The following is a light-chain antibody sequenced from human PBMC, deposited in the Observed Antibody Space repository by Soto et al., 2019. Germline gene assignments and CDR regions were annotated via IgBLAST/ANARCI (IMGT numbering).Light chain of an antibody. CDR2: AAS. CDR1: QGISKY. J-gene: IGKJ1*01. Sequence: DIQMTQSPSSLSASVGDRVTITCRACQGISKYLAWYQQKPGKVPKLLIYAASTLQSGVPSRFSGSGSGTDFTLSISCLQPEDVATYYWQKYTSAPRTFGRPTEVEI. CDR3: QKYTSAPRT. V-gene: IGKV1-27*01.